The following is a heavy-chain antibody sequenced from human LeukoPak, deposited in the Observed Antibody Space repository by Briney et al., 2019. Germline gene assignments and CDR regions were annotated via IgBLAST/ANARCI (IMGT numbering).Heavy chain of an antibody. Sequence: PGGSLRLSCAASGFTFSNAWMSWVRQAPGKGLEWGGRIKSKTDGGTTDYAAHVKGRFTISRDDSKNTLYLQMNSLKTEDTAVYYCTTGRYYYDSSGYLKGDYFDYWGQGTLVTVSS. V-gene: IGHV3-15*01. J-gene: IGHJ4*02. CDR2: IKSKTDGGTT. D-gene: IGHD3-22*01. CDR3: TTGRYYYDSSGYLKGDYFDY. CDR1: GFTFSNAW.